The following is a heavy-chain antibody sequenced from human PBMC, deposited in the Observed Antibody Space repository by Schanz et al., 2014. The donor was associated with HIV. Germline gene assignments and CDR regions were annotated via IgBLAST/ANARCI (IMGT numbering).Heavy chain of an antibody. CDR2: IWYDGSYK. CDR3: ARSPDWAGTDAFDI. D-gene: IGHD6-19*01. Sequence: VQLVESGGGLVQPGRSLRLSCAASGFTFDDYAMHWVRQAPGKGLEWAAVIWYDGSYKYYADSVKGRFTISRDNPKNTLYLQMNSLRAEDTAIYYCARSPDWAGTDAFDIWGQGTMVTVSS. V-gene: IGHV3-33*08. J-gene: IGHJ3*02. CDR1: GFTFDDYA.